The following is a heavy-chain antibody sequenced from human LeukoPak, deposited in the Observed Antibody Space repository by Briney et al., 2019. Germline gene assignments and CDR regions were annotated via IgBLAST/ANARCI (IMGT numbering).Heavy chain of an antibody. D-gene: IGHD5-24*01. V-gene: IGHV3-23*01. CDR3: ASHGYSDTQDDY. Sequence: PGGSLRLSCVATGFTFSNYAMSWVRQAPGKGLEWVSAFSARGGTTYYADSVKGRFTISRDNSKNTPHLQMNSLRAEDTAVYYCASHGYSDTQDDYWGQGTLVTVSS. J-gene: IGHJ4*02. CDR2: FSARGGTT. CDR1: GFTFSNYA.